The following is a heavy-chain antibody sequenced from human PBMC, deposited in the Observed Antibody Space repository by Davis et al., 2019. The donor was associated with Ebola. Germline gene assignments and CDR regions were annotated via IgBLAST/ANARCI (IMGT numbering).Heavy chain of an antibody. CDR2: ISSSSSYI. D-gene: IGHD6-13*01. V-gene: IGHV3-21*01. J-gene: IGHJ4*02. CDR1: GFTFSSYS. Sequence: GTLKISCAASGFTFSSYSMNWVRQAPGKGLEWVSSISSSSSYIYYADSVKGRFTISRDNAKNSLYLQMNSLRAEDTAVYYCARDRGGIAAAGTDYWGQGTLVTVSS. CDR3: ARDRGGIAAAGTDY.